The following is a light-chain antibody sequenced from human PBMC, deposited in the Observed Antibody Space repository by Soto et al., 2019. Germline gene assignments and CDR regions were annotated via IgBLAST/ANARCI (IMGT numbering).Light chain of an antibody. CDR3: QRYGSSPWT. J-gene: IGKJ1*01. Sequence: EIVLTQSPGTLSLSPGERATLTCRASQSVSSTYLAWYQQKPGQAPRVLIYGASSRATGIPDRFSGSGSGTDFTLTISRLEPEDFAVYYCQRYGSSPWTFGQGTNVEIK. V-gene: IGKV3-20*01. CDR2: GAS. CDR1: QSVSSTY.